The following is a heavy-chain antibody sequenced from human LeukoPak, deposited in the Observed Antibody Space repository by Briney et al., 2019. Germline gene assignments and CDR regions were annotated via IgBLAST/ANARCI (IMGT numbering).Heavy chain of an antibody. CDR1: GFTFSSYG. V-gene: IGHV3-30*18. D-gene: IGHD5-18*01. CDR2: ISYDGSNK. Sequence: GRSLRLSCAASGFTFSSYGMHWVRQAPGKGLEWVAVISYDGSNKYYADSVKGRFTISRDNSKNTLYLQMNSLRAEDTAVYCCAKDSGGYTYVFDYWGQGTLVTVSS. J-gene: IGHJ4*02. CDR3: AKDSGGYTYVFDY.